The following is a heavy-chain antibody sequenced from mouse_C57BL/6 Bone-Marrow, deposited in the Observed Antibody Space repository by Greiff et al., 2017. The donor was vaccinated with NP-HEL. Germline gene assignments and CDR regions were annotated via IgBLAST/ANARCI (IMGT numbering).Heavy chain of an antibody. Sequence: VQLKESGPELVKPGDSVKISCKASGYSFTGYFMNWVMQSHGKSLEWIGRINPYNGDTFYNQKFKGKATLTVDKSSSTAHMELRSLTSEDSAVYYCAREWVVPGAYWGQGTLVTVSA. CDR3: AREWVVPGAY. CDR2: INPYNGDT. CDR1: GYSFTGYF. D-gene: IGHD1-1*01. V-gene: IGHV1-20*01. J-gene: IGHJ3*01.